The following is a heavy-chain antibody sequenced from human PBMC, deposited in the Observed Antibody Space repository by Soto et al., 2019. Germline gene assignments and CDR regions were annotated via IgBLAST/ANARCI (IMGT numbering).Heavy chain of an antibody. D-gene: IGHD6-13*01. CDR2: IYPGDSDI. V-gene: IGHV5-51*01. CDR1: GYDFTNYW. CDR3: ARFRAPRRQLISMSFHL. J-gene: IGHJ4*03. Sequence: GESLKISCKASGYDFTNYWIAWVRQTPGRGLEWMGMIYPGDSDIRYNPSFRGRVAISADKSITSAFVQWGSLKASDSAIYYCARFRAPRRQLISMSFHLWGLGTLVTVSS.